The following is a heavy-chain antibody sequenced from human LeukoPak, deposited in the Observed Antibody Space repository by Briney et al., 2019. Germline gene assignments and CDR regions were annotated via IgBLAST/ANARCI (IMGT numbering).Heavy chain of an antibody. D-gene: IGHD1-26*01. J-gene: IGHJ5*02. CDR1: GGSFSGYY. V-gene: IGHV4-34*01. Sequence: PSETLSLTCAVYGGSFSGYYWSWIRQPPGKGLEWIGEINHSGSTNYNPSLKSRVTISVDTSKNQFSLKLSSVTAADTAVYYCARDTTSIGFDPWGQGTLVTVSS. CDR2: INHSGST. CDR3: ARDTTSIGFDP.